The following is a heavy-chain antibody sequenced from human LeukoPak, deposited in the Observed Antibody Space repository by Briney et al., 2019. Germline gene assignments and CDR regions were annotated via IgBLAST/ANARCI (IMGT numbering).Heavy chain of an antibody. J-gene: IGHJ4*02. CDR1: GFTVSSNY. Sequence: PGGSLRLSCAASGFTVSSNYMTWVRQAPGKGLEWVSVIYTGGSIYYADSVKGRFTISRDNSKNTLYLQMNSLRAEDTAVYYCARGATYGSGKFLDYWGQGTLVTVSS. D-gene: IGHD3-10*01. CDR3: ARGATYGSGKFLDY. V-gene: IGHV3-53*01. CDR2: IYTGGSI.